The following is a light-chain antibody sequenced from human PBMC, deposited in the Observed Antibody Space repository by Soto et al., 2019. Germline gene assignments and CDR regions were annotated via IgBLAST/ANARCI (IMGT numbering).Light chain of an antibody. J-gene: IGKJ1*01. Sequence: EKVMTQSPATLSMSPGERATLSCRASQSVGSFLAWYQQKPGQAPRLLIYGASTRATGIPTRFSGSGSGTKFPLTIISIQPEDFKVDYSQHYTNRPPCTFGPGTRVE. V-gene: IGKV3-15*01. CDR1: QSVGSF. CDR3: QHYTNRPPCT. CDR2: GAS.